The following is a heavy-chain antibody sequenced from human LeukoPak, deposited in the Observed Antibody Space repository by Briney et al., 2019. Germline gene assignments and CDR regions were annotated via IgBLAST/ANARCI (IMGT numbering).Heavy chain of an antibody. V-gene: IGHV3-74*01. Sequence: GGSLRLSCAASGFTFSGYRMHWVRQAPGKGLVWVSHINTDGCTTTYADSVKGRFTISRDNAKNTLYLQMNSLTAEDTAVYYCARDAPYCTGTNCYPIWGQGTMVTVSS. J-gene: IGHJ3*02. D-gene: IGHD2-2*01. CDR2: INTDGCTT. CDR3: ARDAPYCTGTNCYPI. CDR1: GFTFSGYR.